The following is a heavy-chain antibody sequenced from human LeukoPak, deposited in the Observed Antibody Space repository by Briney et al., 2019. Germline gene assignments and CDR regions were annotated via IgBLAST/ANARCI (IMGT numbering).Heavy chain of an antibody. CDR1: GFTFSSYW. V-gene: IGHV3-74*01. D-gene: IGHD3-10*01. J-gene: IGHJ4*02. Sequence: AGGSLRLSCAVSGFTFSSYWMHWVRQAPGKGLEWVSRINNDGSSTVYADSVKGRFTISRDNAKNTLYLQMNSLRAEDTAVYYCAREESLDYWGQGTLVTVSS. CDR3: AREESLDY. CDR2: INNDGSST.